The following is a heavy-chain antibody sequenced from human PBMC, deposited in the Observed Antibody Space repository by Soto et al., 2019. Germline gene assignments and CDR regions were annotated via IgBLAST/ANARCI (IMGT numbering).Heavy chain of an antibody. CDR2: INPSGGST. D-gene: IGHD3-10*01. J-gene: IGHJ6*02. Sequence: QVQLVQSGAEVKKPGASVKVSCKASGYTFTSYYMHWVRQAPGQGLEWMGIINPSGGSTSYAQKFQGRVTMTRDTSTSTVYMELSSLRSEDTAVYYCAREPAGGLLWFGELSPFYYYYGMDVWGQGTTVTVSS. CDR1: GYTFTSYY. CDR3: AREPAGGLLWFGELSPFYYYYGMDV. V-gene: IGHV1-46*01.